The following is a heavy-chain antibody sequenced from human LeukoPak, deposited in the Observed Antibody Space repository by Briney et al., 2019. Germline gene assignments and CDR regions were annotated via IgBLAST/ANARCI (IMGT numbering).Heavy chain of an antibody. CDR1: GGSISSYY. D-gene: IGHD6-13*01. CDR2: IYYSGST. Sequence: SETLSLTCTVSGGSISSYYWSWIRQPPGKGLEWIGYIYYSGSTNYNPSLKSRVTISVDTSKNQFSLKLSSVTAADTAVYYCARENWYSSSWPRGGWYFDLWGRGTLVTVSS. V-gene: IGHV4-59*01. J-gene: IGHJ2*01. CDR3: ARENWYSSSWPRGGWYFDL.